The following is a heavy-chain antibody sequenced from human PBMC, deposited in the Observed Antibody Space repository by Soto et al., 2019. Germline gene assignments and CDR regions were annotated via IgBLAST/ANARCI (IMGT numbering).Heavy chain of an antibody. CDR1: GFTFSSYW. D-gene: IGHD3-3*01. V-gene: IGHV3-74*01. CDR2: INSDGSST. J-gene: IGHJ6*02. CDR3: ARDHPTSPDFLEWLSYYYYYGMDV. Sequence: EVQLVESGGGLVQPGGSLRLSCAASGFTFSSYWMHWVRQAPGKGLVWVSRINSDGSSTSYADSVKGRFTISRDNAKNTLYLQMNSLRAEDTAVYYCARDHPTSPDFLEWLSYYYYYGMDVWGQGTTVTVSS.